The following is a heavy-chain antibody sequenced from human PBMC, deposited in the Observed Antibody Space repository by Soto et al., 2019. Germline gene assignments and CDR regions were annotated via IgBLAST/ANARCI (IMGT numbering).Heavy chain of an antibody. Sequence: EVQLVESGGGLIQPGGSLRLSCATSGFVVSRNYMHWVRQAPGQGLEWVAVMYSDGKTYYAESVKGRFTISRDNSKSTVFLHMKSLTAEDTAVYYCARSPYCGTECNSGYLDFWGQGSLVTVSS. J-gene: IGHJ4*02. CDR3: ARSPYCGTECNSGYLDF. D-gene: IGHD2-21*01. CDR2: MYSDGKT. CDR1: GFVVSRNY. V-gene: IGHV3-53*01.